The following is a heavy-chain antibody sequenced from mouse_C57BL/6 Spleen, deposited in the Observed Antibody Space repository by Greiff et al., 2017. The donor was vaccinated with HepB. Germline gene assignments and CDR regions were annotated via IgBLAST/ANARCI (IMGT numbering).Heavy chain of an antibody. CDR3: ARSYSNYVGFAY. J-gene: IGHJ3*01. Sequence: QVQLKQPGAELVMPGASVKLSCKASGYTFTSYWMHWVKQRPGQGLEWIGEIDPSDSYTNYNQKFKGKSTLTVDKSSSTAYMQLSSLTSEDSAVYYCARSYSNYVGFAYWGQGTLVTVSA. D-gene: IGHD2-5*01. V-gene: IGHV1-69*01. CDR1: GYTFTSYW. CDR2: IDPSDSYT.